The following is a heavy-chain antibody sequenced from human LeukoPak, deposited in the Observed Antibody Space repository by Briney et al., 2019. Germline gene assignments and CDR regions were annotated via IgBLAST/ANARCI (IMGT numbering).Heavy chain of an antibody. V-gene: IGHV3-7*01. D-gene: IGHD3-22*01. Sequence: GGSLRLSCAASGFTFSSYWMSWVRQAPGKGLEWVANIKQDGSEKYYVDSVKGRFTISRDNAKNSLYLQMNSLRAEDTAVYYCASWSTMIVVVPPIFNYWGQGTLVTVSS. CDR3: ASWSTMIVVVPPIFNY. J-gene: IGHJ4*02. CDR2: IKQDGSEK. CDR1: GFTFSSYW.